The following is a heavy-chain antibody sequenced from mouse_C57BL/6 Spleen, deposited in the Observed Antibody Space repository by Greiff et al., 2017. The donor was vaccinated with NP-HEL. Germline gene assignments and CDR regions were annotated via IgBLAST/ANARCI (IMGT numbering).Heavy chain of an antibody. J-gene: IGHJ3*01. Sequence: QVQLQQPGAELVKPGASVKVSCKASGYTFTSYWMHWVKQRPGQGLEWIGRIHPSDSDTNYNQKLKGKATLTVDKSSSTAYMQLSSLTSEDSAVYDCASASICYDYDGGFAYWGQGTLVTVAA. D-gene: IGHD2-4*01. V-gene: IGHV1-74*01. CDR1: GYTFTSYW. CDR3: ASASICYDYDGGFAY. CDR2: IHPSDSDT.